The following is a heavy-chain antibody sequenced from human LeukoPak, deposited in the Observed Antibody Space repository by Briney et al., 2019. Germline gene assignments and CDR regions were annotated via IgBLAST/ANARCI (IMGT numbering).Heavy chain of an antibody. V-gene: IGHV1-2*02. CDR2: INPNSGGT. CDR1: GYTFTGYY. Sequence: ASVKVSCKASGYTFTGYYMHWVRQAPGQGLEWMGWINPNSGGTNYAQKFQGRVTMTRDTSISTAYMELSSLRSEDTAVYYCARGINFWSGYLSRRGDEHFDYWGQGTLVTVSS. D-gene: IGHD3-3*01. J-gene: IGHJ4*02. CDR3: ARGINFWSGYLSRRGDEHFDY.